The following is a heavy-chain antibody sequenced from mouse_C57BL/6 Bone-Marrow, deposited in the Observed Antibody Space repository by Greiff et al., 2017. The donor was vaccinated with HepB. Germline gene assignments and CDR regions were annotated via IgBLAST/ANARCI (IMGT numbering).Heavy chain of an antibody. CDR2: ISSGGSYT. CDR3: ASPDVSYDY. D-gene: IGHD2-3*01. V-gene: IGHV5-6*01. J-gene: IGHJ2*01. Sequence: EVQLVESGGDLVKPGGSLKLSCAASGFTFSSYGMSWVRQTPDKRLEWVATISSGGSYTYYPDSVKGRFTISRDNAKNTLYLQMSSLKSEDTAMYYCASPDVSYDYWGQGTTLTVSS. CDR1: GFTFSSYG.